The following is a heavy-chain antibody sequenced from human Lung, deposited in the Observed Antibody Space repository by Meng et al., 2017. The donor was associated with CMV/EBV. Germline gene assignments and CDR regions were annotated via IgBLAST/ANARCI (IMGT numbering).Heavy chain of an antibody. CDR3: ARERRRGGRYFGLDY. CDR2: ISYDGSNK. Sequence: GESLKISCAASGFTFSSYAMHWVRQAPGKGLEWVAVISYDGSNKYYEDSVKGRFTISRANSKNTLYLQMNSLRAEDTAVLYCARERRRGGRYFGLDYWGQGTLVTVSS. CDR1: GFTFSSYA. J-gene: IGHJ4*02. V-gene: IGHV3-30*04. D-gene: IGHD1-26*01.